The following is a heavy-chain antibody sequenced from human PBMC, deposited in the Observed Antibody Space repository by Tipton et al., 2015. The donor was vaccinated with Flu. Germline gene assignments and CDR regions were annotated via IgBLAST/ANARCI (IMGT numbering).Heavy chain of an antibody. Sequence: SLRLSCAASGFLFSSYWMAWVRQAPGKGLEWVSVISAGGAGYADPLKGRFYADSVKGRFTISRDNSKNILYLQMAGLRPEDTAVYYCAKDSTPSLTVTVTAAGGIDFWGQGTQVTVSS. CDR1: GFLFSSYW. CDR2: ISAGGAGYADPLKGR. V-gene: IGHV3-23*01. D-gene: IGHD2-21*02. CDR3: AKDSTPSLTVTVTAAGGIDF. J-gene: IGHJ4*02.